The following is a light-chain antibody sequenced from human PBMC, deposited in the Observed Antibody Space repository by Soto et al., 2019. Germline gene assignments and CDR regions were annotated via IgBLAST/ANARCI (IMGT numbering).Light chain of an antibody. CDR2: GAS. Sequence: EIVLTQSPGTLSLSPGERATLSCRASQSVSSNSLAWYQHRPGQAPRVLMYGASTRATGFPDRFSGSGSGTEFTLTISSLHSEDFAAYYCQQYYDWPITFGQGTRLEIK. V-gene: IGKV3-15*01. CDR1: QSVSSN. J-gene: IGKJ5*01. CDR3: QQYYDWPIT.